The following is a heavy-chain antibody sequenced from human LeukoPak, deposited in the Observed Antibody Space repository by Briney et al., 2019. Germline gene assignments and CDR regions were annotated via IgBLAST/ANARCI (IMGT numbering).Heavy chain of an antibody. Sequence: SETLSLTCTVSGGSISSYYWSWIRQPPGKGLEWIGYIYYSGSTNYNPSLKSRVTISVDTSKNQFSLKLSSVTAADTAVYYCANGYYDSSGYPYYYYGMDVWGQGTTVTVSS. D-gene: IGHD3-22*01. V-gene: IGHV4-59*12. J-gene: IGHJ6*02. CDR3: ANGYYDSSGYPYYYYGMDV. CDR1: GGSISSYY. CDR2: IYYSGST.